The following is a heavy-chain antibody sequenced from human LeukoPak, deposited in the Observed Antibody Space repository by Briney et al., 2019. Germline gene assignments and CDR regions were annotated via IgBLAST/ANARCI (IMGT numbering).Heavy chain of an antibody. V-gene: IGHV3-74*01. CDR1: GFTFSSYW. CDR2: INSDGSGA. D-gene: IGHD4-23*01. CDR3: ARTEGTVAYDS. J-gene: IGHJ5*01. Sequence: GGSLRLSCAAPGFTFSSYWMHWVRQAPGKGLVWVSRINSDGSGAIYADSVRGRFTISRDNAKNTPYLQVNSLRAEDTAVYYCARTEGTVAYDSWGQGTLVTVSS.